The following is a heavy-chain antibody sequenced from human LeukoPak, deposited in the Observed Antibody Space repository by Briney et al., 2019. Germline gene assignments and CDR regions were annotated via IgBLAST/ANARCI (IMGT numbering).Heavy chain of an antibody. CDR3: ARGGGYSEWGYFDY. CDR2: INASNGNT. Sequence: ASVKVSCKASGYTFTSYAMHWVRQAPGQRLEWMGWINASNGNTKYSKEFQGRVTITRDTSASTAYMELSSLRSEDMAVYYCARGGGYSEWGYFDYWGQGTLVTVSS. V-gene: IGHV1-3*03. J-gene: IGHJ4*02. D-gene: IGHD1-26*01. CDR1: GYTFTSYA.